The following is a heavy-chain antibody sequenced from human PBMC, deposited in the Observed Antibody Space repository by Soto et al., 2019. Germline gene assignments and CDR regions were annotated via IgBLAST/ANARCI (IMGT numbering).Heavy chain of an antibody. CDR1: GFTFSNYG. D-gene: IGHD6-6*01. CDR2: ISYDGSNK. V-gene: IGHV3-30*18. Sequence: ESGGGVVQPGKSLRLSCAASGFTFSNYGMHWVRQAPGKGLEWVAVISYDGSNKYYADSAKGRFTISRDNSKNTLYLQMNSLGPEDTAVYYCAKDHVFGSSSPDYWGQGTLVTVSS. J-gene: IGHJ4*02. CDR3: AKDHVFGSSSPDY.